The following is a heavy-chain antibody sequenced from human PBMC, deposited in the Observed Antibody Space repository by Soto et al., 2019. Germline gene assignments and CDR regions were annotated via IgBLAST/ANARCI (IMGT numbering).Heavy chain of an antibody. J-gene: IGHJ3*02. CDR1: GYTFTSYG. CDR3: ARAPLSSASPKNAFDM. Sequence: QVQLVQSGPEVKKPGASVKVSCKASGYTFTSYGISWVRQAPGQGLEWMEWMSTYNGNTNYVQKLQGRVTMTTDTSTSTAYMELRSLRSDDTAVFYCARAPLSSASPKNAFDMWGQGTVVTVSS. CDR2: MSTYNGNT. V-gene: IGHV1-18*01. D-gene: IGHD3-16*02.